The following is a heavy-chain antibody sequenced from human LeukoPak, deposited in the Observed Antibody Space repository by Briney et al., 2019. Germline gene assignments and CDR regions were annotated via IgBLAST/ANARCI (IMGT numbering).Heavy chain of an antibody. J-gene: IGHJ6*03. CDR3: TRPGEQQYYYMDV. V-gene: IGHV3-73*01. CDR2: IRSKTNNYAT. Sequence: GGSPRLSCAASGFTFSGSAMHWVRQASGKGLEWVGRIRSKTNNYATVYAASVKGRFTISRDDSKNTAYLQMNSLKSEDTAVYYCTRPGEQQYYYMDVWGKGTTVTVSS. CDR1: GFTFSGSA. D-gene: IGHD3-16*01.